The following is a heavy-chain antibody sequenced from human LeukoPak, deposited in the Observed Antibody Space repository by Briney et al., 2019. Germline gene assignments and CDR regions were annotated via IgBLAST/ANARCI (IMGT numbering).Heavy chain of an antibody. V-gene: IGHV3-30-3*01. Sequence: PGGSLRLSCAASGFTFRSFAMHWVRQAPGKGLEWVAVVSTDGSNQYYADSVKGRFTISRDNSKNTLYLQMNSLRAEDTAVYYCARDPKAVNYGSGSYPSGYFDYWGQGTLVTVSS. J-gene: IGHJ4*02. D-gene: IGHD3-10*01. CDR3: ARDPKAVNYGSGSYPSGYFDY. CDR1: GFTFRSFA. CDR2: VSTDGSNQ.